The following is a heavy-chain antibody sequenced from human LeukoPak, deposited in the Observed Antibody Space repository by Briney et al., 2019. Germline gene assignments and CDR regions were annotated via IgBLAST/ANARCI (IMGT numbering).Heavy chain of an antibody. Sequence: SETLSLTCTVSGGSISSYYWSWIRQPPGKGLEWIGYIYYSGSTNYNPSLKSRVTISVDTSKNQFSLKLSSVTAADTAVYYCARGPYVFWGGCNIFDYWGQETLVTVSS. CDR2: IYYSGST. CDR3: ARGPYVFWGGCNIFDY. CDR1: GGSISSYY. J-gene: IGHJ4*02. V-gene: IGHV4-59*01. D-gene: IGHD3-3*01.